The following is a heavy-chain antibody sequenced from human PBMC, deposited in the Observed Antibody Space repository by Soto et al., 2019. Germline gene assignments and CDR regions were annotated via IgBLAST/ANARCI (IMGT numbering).Heavy chain of an antibody. D-gene: IGHD6-13*01. CDR2: IRSKAYGGTT. Sequence: SLKISCTASGFTFGDYAMSWFRQAPVNRLEWVGFIRSKAYGGTTEYAASVKGRFTISRDDSKSIAYLQMNSLKTEDTDVYYCTSYPGIAAAGPYYYYGMDVWGQGTTVTVSS. V-gene: IGHV3-49*03. CDR3: TSYPGIAAAGPYYYYGMDV. J-gene: IGHJ6*02. CDR1: GFTFGDYA.